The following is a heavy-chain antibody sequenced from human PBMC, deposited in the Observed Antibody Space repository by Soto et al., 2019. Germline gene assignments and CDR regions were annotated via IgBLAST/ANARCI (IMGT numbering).Heavy chain of an antibody. CDR3: AKSRRPTVNTDTFDY. V-gene: IGHV3-23*01. D-gene: IGHD4-17*01. CDR1: GFTFSSYA. CDR2: ISGSGGST. J-gene: IGHJ4*02. Sequence: PGGSLRLSCAASGFTFSSYAMSWVRQAPGKGLEWVSAISGSGGSTYYADSVKGRFTISRDNSKNTLYLQMNSLRAEDTAVYYCAKSRRPTVNTDTFDYWGQGTLVTVSS.